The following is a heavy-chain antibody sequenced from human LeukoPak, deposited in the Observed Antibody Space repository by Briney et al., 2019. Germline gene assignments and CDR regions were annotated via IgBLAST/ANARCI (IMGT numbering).Heavy chain of an antibody. V-gene: IGHV3-30*02. CDR1: GFTFSRYG. CDR3: AKGSTVKATSGLYAFDI. D-gene: IGHD1-26*01. Sequence: GGSLRLSCAASGFTFSRYGMHWVRQAPGKGLEWVAFIWFDGSNKYYADSVKGRFTISRDSSKNTLYLQMNSLRAEDTAVYYCAKGSTVKATSGLYAFDIWGQGTMVTVSS. CDR2: IWFDGSNK. J-gene: IGHJ3*02.